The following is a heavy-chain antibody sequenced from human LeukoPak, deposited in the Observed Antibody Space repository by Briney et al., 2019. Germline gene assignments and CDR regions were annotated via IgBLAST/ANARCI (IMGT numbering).Heavy chain of an antibody. V-gene: IGHV4-4*07. CDR3: AREGDYGDYSKSFYYMDV. J-gene: IGHJ6*03. CDR1: GGYIGSYY. CDR2: IYMSENT. D-gene: IGHD4-17*01. Sequence: SETLSLTCTVSGGYIGSYYWSWIRQPAGKGLEWIGRIYMSENTDYNPSLKSRVTMSVDMSTSQVSLRSTSVTAADTAVYYCAREGDYGDYSKSFYYMDVWGKGTTVTVSS.